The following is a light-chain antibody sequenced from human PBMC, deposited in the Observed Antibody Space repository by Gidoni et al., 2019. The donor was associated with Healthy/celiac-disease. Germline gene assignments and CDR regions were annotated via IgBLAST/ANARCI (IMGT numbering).Light chain of an antibody. CDR2: GAS. CDR3: QQYGSSPGT. Sequence: EIVLTQSPGTLSLSPGGRATISCRASQSVSSSYLAWYQQKPGQAPRLLIYGASSRATGIPDRFSCSGSGTDFTLTISRLEPEDFAVYYCQQYGSSPGTFGQWTKVEIK. CDR1: QSVSSSY. V-gene: IGKV3-20*01. J-gene: IGKJ1*01.